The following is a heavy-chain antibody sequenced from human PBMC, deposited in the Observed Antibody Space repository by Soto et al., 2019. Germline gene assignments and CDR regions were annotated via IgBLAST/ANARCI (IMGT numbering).Heavy chain of an antibody. CDR3: ARSPYSSSSPYYYYYGIDV. J-gene: IGHJ6*02. Sequence: QVQLQESGPGLVKPSQTLSLTCTVSGGSISSGGYYWSWIRQHPGKGLEWIGYIYYSGSTYYNPSLKSRVTISVDTSKNQFSLKLSSVTAADTAVYYCARSPYSSSSPYYYYYGIDVCGQGTTITVSS. CDR2: IYYSGST. D-gene: IGHD6-6*01. CDR1: GGSISSGGYY. V-gene: IGHV4-31*03.